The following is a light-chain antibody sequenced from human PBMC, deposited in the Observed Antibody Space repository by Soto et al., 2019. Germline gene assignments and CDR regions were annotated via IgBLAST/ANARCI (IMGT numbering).Light chain of an antibody. J-gene: IGKJ1*01. CDR2: GAS. CDR1: QAISSY. Sequence: IQLTQSPSSLSASVGDRVTITCRASQAISSYLAWYQQKPGRAPNHLIYGASTLQSGVPSRFSGSGSGTDFTLTISSLQPEDFATYYCQQLNSYPRTFGQGTKVEIK. V-gene: IGKV1-9*01. CDR3: QQLNSYPRT.